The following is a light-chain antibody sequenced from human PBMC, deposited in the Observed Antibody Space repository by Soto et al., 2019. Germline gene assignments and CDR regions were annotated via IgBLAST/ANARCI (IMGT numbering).Light chain of an antibody. V-gene: IGKV3-20*01. CDR3: QQYGSSPLT. CDR1: QSVDSNY. Sequence: EIVLTQSPGTLSLSPGERATLSCRASQSVDSNYVAWYEQKPDQAPRLLIYGASTRATGIPDRFSGSGSGTVFTLTISRLDHEDVAVYYCQQYGSSPLTFGGGTKVEI. J-gene: IGKJ4*01. CDR2: GAS.